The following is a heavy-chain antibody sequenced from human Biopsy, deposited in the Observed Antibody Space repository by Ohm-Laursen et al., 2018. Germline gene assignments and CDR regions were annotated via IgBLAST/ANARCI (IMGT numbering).Heavy chain of an antibody. CDR1: GVSISSYF. J-gene: IGHJ4*02. CDR2: IYYSGST. Sequence: SQTLSLTCIVSGVSISSYFWNWIRQPPGKGLEWIGDIYYSGSTKYNPSLKSRVTISVDMSKSQLSLKLTSVTTADTAVYYCARDDAVTVIRGLYYWGQGALVTVSS. V-gene: IGHV4-59*01. D-gene: IGHD2-21*02. CDR3: ARDDAVTVIRGLYY.